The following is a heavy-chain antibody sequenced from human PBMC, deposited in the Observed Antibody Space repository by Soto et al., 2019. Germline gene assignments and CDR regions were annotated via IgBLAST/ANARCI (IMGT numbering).Heavy chain of an antibody. Sequence: QLQLQESGPGLVKPSETLSLTCTVSGGSSSSSSYYWGWIRQPPGKGLEWIGSIYYSGSTYYNPSLKSRVTISVDTSKNQFSLKLSSVTAADTAVYYCARLQGDSNPDYWGQGTLVTVSS. CDR1: GGSSSSSSYY. J-gene: IGHJ4*02. V-gene: IGHV4-39*01. CDR3: ARLQGDSNPDY. D-gene: IGHD6-13*01. CDR2: IYYSGST.